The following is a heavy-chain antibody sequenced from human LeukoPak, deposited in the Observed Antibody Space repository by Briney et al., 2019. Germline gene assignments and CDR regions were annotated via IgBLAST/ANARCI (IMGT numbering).Heavy chain of an antibody. Sequence: GGSLRLSCTASGFIFDKFAMNWVRQAPGKGLEWVSGLSGSGTNTFYADSVKGRFTISRDNSKNTLYLQMNSLRAEDTAVYYCAKEGEWELLPFYYWGQGTLVTVSS. J-gene: IGHJ4*02. CDR1: GFIFDKFA. V-gene: IGHV3-23*01. D-gene: IGHD1-26*01. CDR2: LSGSGTNT. CDR3: AKEGEWELLPFYY.